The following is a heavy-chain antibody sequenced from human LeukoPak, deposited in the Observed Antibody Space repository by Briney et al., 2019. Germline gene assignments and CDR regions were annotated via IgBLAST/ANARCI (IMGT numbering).Heavy chain of an antibody. D-gene: IGHD6-6*01. V-gene: IGHV1-69*05. J-gene: IGHJ6*03. Sequence: GASVKVSCKASGGTFSSYAISWVRQAPGQGLEWMGGIIPIFGTANYAQKFQGRVTITTDESTSTAYMELSSLRSEDTAVYYCAICSSSIGDYYYYMDVWGKGTTVTVSS. CDR1: GGTFSSYA. CDR2: IIPIFGTA. CDR3: AICSSSIGDYYYYMDV.